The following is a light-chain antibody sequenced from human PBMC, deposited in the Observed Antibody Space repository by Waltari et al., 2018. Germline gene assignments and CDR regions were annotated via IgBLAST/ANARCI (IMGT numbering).Light chain of an antibody. V-gene: IGKV1-13*02. CDR2: DAS. J-gene: IGKJ3*01. CDR3: QHLTA. Sequence: AIQLTQSPSSLAASVGDRVTITCRAIQGISSAVAWYQQKPGKVPNLLIYDASRLERGVPSRFSGSTSGTDFTLTISSLQPEDFATYYCQHLTAFGPGTKVDI. CDR1: QGISSA.